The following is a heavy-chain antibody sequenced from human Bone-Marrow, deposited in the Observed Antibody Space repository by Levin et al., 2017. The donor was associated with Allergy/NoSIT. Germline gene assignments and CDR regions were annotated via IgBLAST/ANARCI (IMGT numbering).Heavy chain of an antibody. Sequence: GGSLRLSCAASGFTFGRYAMHWVRQAPGKGLEWVAVISYDGWNKYVADSVKGRFTISRDNSKGTLYLQMNSVRTEDTAVYYCANGVDCGDYPDYYCGMDVWGRGTTVTVSS. J-gene: IGHJ6*02. V-gene: IGHV3-30*18. D-gene: IGHD4-17*01. CDR2: ISYDGWNK. CDR1: GFTFGRYA. CDR3: ANGVDCGDYPDYYCGMDV.